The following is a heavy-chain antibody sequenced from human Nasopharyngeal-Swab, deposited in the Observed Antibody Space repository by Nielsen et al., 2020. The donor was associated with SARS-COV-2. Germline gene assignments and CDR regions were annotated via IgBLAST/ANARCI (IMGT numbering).Heavy chain of an antibody. D-gene: IGHD6-19*01. Sequence: WIRQPPGKGLQWIGNIYYSGTTNYNPSLKSRVTILLDISKNQFSLKLNSVTAADTAVYYCARYRSSNGWPQGNWFDPWGQGTLVTSPQ. J-gene: IGHJ5*02. V-gene: IGHV4-39*07. CDR3: ARYRSSNGWPQGNWFDP. CDR2: IYYSGTT.